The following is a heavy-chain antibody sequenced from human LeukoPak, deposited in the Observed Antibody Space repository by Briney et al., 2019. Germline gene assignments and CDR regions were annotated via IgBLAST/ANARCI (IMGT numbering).Heavy chain of an antibody. CDR2: FDPEDGET. D-gene: IGHD4-11*01. Sequence: GASVKVSCKVSGSTLTELSMHWVRQAPGKGLEWMGGFDPEDGETIYAQKFQGRVTMTEDTSTDTAYMELSSLRSEDTAVYYCARSTGTTVFSMGVRNYYYYMDVWGKGTTVTVSS. J-gene: IGHJ6*03. V-gene: IGHV1-24*01. CDR1: GSTLTELS. CDR3: ARSTGTTVFSMGVRNYYYYMDV.